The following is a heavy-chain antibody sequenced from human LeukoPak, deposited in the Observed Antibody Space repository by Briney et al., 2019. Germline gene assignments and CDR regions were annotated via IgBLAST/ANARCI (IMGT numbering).Heavy chain of an antibody. CDR1: GFSVSSNY. V-gene: IGHV3-66*01. J-gene: IGHJ4*02. Sequence: GGSLRLSCAASGFSVSSNYMTWVRQAPGKGLGWVSVIYPAGHTYYADSVKGRFTISRDNSKNTLYLQMNSLRTEDTAVYYCARGAGERYFDYWGQGTLVTVSS. CDR3: ARGAGERYFDY. CDR2: IYPAGHT. D-gene: IGHD3-10*01.